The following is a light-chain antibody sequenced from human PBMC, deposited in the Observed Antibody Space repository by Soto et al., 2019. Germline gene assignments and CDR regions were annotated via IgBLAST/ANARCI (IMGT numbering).Light chain of an antibody. Sequence: DIVMTQSPDSLAVSLGERATINCKSSQTILYSSNNKNYLAWYQQKPGQPPNLLIYWASTRESGVPDRFSGSGSGTDVTLTISSLQAEDVAVYYCQQYYRTPLTFGGGTKVEIK. J-gene: IGKJ4*01. CDR3: QQYYRTPLT. V-gene: IGKV4-1*01. CDR1: QTILYSSNNKNY. CDR2: WAS.